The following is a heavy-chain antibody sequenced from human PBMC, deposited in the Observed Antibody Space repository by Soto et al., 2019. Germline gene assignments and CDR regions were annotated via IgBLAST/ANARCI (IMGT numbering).Heavy chain of an antibody. Sequence: PGGSLRLSCAASGFTFSSYAMSWVRQAPGKGLEWVSAISGSGGSTYYADSVKGRFTISRDNSKNTLYLQMNSLRAEDTAVYYCAKGCITIFGVVIIPYYYMDVWGKGTTVTVSS. CDR1: GFTFSSYA. CDR3: AKGCITIFGVVIIPYYYMDV. CDR2: ISGSGGST. D-gene: IGHD3-3*01. V-gene: IGHV3-23*01. J-gene: IGHJ6*03.